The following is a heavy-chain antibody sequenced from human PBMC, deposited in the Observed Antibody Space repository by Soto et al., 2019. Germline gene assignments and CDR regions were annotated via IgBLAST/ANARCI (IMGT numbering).Heavy chain of an antibody. CDR2: VIPIFGTA. CDR1: GGTFSSYA. J-gene: IGHJ6*02. V-gene: IGHV1-69*12. CDR3: AIHRAGDYYYGMDV. D-gene: IGHD6-13*01. Sequence: QVQLVQSGAEVKKPGSSVKVSCKASGGTFSSYAISWLRQAPGQGLEWMGGVIPIFGTANYAQKFQRRVTITADESTSTAYMELSSLSSEDRAVYYCAIHRAGDYYYGMDVWGHGTTVTVSS.